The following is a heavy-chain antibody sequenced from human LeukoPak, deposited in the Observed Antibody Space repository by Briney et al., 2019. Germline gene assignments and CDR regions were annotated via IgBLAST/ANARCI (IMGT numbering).Heavy chain of an antibody. J-gene: IGHJ3*02. CDR3: ARDAVVAVTPGAFDI. D-gene: IGHD2-15*01. V-gene: IGHV4-59*01. CDR1: GGSISSYY. Sequence: PSETLSLTCTVSGGSISSYYWSWIRQPPGKGLEWIGHIYYSGSTNYNPSLKSRVTISVDTSKNQFSLKLSSVTAADTAVYYCARDAVVAVTPGAFDIWGQGTMVTVSS. CDR2: IYYSGST.